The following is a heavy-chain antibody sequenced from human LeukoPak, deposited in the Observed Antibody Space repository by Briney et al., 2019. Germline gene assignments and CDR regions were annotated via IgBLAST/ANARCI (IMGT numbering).Heavy chain of an antibody. CDR2: INHSGST. D-gene: IGHD5-12*01. V-gene: IGHV4-34*01. CDR3: ARIRLRGAFDI. CDR1: GGSFSGYY. J-gene: IGHJ3*02. Sequence: ETLSLTCAVYGGSFSGYYWSWIRQPPGKGLEWIGEINHSGSTNYNPSLKSRVTISVDTSKNQFSLKLSSVTAADTAVYYCARIRLRGAFDIWGQGTMVTVSS.